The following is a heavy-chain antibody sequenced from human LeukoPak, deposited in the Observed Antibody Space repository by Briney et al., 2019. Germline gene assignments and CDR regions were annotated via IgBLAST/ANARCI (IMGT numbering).Heavy chain of an antibody. J-gene: IGHJ1*01. CDR1: GFTFSSYW. CDR3: ARDRLLYYYDSGPTGHFQH. CDR2: IKQDGSEK. Sequence: PGGSLRLSGAASGFTFSSYWMSCVRQAPGKGLEWVANIKQDGSEKYYVDSVKGRFTISRDNAKNSLYLQMSSLRADDTAVYYCARDRLLYYYDSGPTGHFQHWGQGTLVTV. D-gene: IGHD3-22*01. V-gene: IGHV3-7*01.